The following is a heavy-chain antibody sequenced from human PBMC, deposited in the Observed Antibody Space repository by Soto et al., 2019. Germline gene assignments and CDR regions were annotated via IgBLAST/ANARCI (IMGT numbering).Heavy chain of an antibody. CDR2: ISAYNGNT. CDR1: GYSFTNYD. J-gene: IGHJ5*02. CDR3: ARVLGSKDWFDP. V-gene: IGHV1-18*01. D-gene: IGHD3-10*01. Sequence: ASVKVSCKASGYSFTNYDISWVRQAPGQGLEWMGRISAYNGNTNYAQKLQGRVTMTTDTSTSTAYMELRSLRSDDTAVYYCARVLGSKDWFDPWGQGTLVTVSS.